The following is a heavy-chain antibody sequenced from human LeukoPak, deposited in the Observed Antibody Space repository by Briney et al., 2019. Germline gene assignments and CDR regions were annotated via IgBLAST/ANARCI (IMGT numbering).Heavy chain of an antibody. J-gene: IGHJ4*02. CDR3: ARDLQITRRPGSIDY. D-gene: IGHD3-10*01. V-gene: IGHV1-46*01. CDR2: INPSGGST. CDR1: GYTFTNYF. Sequence: GASVKVSCKASGYTFTNYFMYWVRQAPGQGLEWMGIINPSGGSTSYAQKFQGRVTMTRDMSTSTVYMELSSLRSEDTAVYYCARDLQITRRPGSIDYWGQGTLVTVSS.